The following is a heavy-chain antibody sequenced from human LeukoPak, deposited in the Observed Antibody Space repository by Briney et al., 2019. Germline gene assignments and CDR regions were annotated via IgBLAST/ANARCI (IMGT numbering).Heavy chain of an antibody. D-gene: IGHD5-24*01. CDR3: TRSPRDGYHDSFDI. V-gene: IGHV5-51*01. CDR2: IYPGDSET. Sequence: GEFLKISCKGSGYSFTTYWIAWVRQMPGEGLEWMGIIYPGDSETRYSPSFQGQVTISADKSITTAYLQWGSLKASDTAMYYCTRSPRDGYHDSFDIWGQGTMVSVFS. J-gene: IGHJ3*02. CDR1: GYSFTTYW.